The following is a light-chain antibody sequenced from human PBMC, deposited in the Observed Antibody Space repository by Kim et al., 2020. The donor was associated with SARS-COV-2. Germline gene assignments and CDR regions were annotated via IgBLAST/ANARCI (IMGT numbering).Light chain of an antibody. CDR3: CSYASGSTLI. V-gene: IGLV2-14*03. CDR2: DVT. Sequence: GQSITISCTRTTTDVGNYNFVSWYQHHPGEAPKVLIYDVTKRPSGVSNRFFGSKSGNTASLTISGLQTEDEADYYCCSYASGSTLIFGGGTQLTVL. CDR1: TTDVGNYNF. J-gene: IGLJ2*01.